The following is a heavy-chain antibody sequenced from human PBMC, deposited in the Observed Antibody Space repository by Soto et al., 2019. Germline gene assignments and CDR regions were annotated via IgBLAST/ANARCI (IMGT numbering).Heavy chain of an antibody. Sequence: GESLKISCKGSGYSFTSYWIGWVRQMPGKGLEWMGIIYPGDSDTRYSPPFQGQVTISADKSISTAYLQWSSLKASDTAMYYWARPQLPSTDPFDIWGQGTMVTVSS. CDR2: IYPGDSDT. J-gene: IGHJ3*02. V-gene: IGHV5-51*01. CDR3: ARPQLPSTDPFDI. CDR1: GYSFTSYW. D-gene: IGHD3-10*01.